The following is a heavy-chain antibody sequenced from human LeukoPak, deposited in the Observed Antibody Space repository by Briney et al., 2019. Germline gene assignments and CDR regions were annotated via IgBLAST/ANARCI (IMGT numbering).Heavy chain of an antibody. D-gene: IGHD3-10*01. CDR1: GFTFSSCE. CDR2: ISSSGSTI. V-gene: IGHV3-48*03. Sequence: GGSLRLSCAASGFTFSSCEMNWVRQAPGKGLEWVSYISSSGSTIYYADSVKGRFTISRDNAKNSLYLQMNSLRAEDTAVYYCAKVIWRVRGVVYYFDYWGQGTLVTVSS. J-gene: IGHJ4*02. CDR3: AKVIWRVRGVVYYFDY.